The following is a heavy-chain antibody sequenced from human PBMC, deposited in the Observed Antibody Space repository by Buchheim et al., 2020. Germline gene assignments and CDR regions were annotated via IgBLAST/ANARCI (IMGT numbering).Heavy chain of an antibody. J-gene: IGHJ6*02. CDR2: ISYDGSNK. D-gene: IGHD5-12*01. CDR1: GFTFSSYG. Sequence: QVQLVESGGGVVQPGRSLRLSCAASGFTFSSYGMHWVRQAPGKGLEWVAVISYDGSNKYYADSVKGRFTISRDNSKNTLYLQMNSLRAEDTAVYDCADILGYGGDYYYYGMDVWGQGTT. CDR3: ADILGYGGDYYYYGMDV. V-gene: IGHV3-30*03.